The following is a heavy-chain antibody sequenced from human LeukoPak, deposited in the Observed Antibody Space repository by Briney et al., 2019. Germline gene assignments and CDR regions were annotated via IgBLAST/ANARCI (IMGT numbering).Heavy chain of an antibody. Sequence: PGGSLRLSCAGSGFTFSGSWMSWVRQTPGKGLEWVANIKQGGSDKYYVASVKGRFTISRDKAKNSVYLEMNSLRAEDTAVYYCARVSSSMGGAADYWGQGTLVTVSS. CDR3: ARVSSSMGGAADY. CDR1: GFTFSGSW. D-gene: IGHD6-6*01. V-gene: IGHV3-7*04. J-gene: IGHJ4*02. CDR2: IKQGGSDK.